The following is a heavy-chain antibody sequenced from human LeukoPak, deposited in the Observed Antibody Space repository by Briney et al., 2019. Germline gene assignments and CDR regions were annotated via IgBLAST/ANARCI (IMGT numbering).Heavy chain of an antibody. D-gene: IGHD3-9*01. V-gene: IGHV6-1*01. CDR2: TYYRSKWYN. CDR3: ATGIGTRTYSDIP. J-gene: IGHJ5*02. Sequence: SQTLSLTCAISGDSVSSNSAAWNWIRQSPSRGLEWLGRTYYRSKWYNDYAVSVKSRITINTDTSKNQFSLQLNSVTPEDTAVYYCATGIGTRTYSDIPWGQGTLVTVSS. CDR1: GDSVSSNSAA.